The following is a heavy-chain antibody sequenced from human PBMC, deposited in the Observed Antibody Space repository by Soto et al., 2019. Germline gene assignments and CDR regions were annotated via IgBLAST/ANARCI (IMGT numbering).Heavy chain of an antibody. Sequence: ASVKVSCKASGYTFTGYYMHWVRQAPGQGLEWMGWINPNSGGTNYAQKFQGWVTMTRDTSISTAYMELSRLRSDDTAVYYCARSTYYYDSSGYFYSGNWFDPWGQGTLVTVSS. CDR2: INPNSGGT. V-gene: IGHV1-2*04. D-gene: IGHD3-22*01. CDR1: GYTFTGYY. J-gene: IGHJ5*02. CDR3: ARSTYYYDSSGYFYSGNWFDP.